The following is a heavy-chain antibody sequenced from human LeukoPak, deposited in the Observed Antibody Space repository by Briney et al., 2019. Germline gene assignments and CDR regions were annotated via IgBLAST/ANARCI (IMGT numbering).Heavy chain of an antibody. CDR3: ARDHYYESSDYYGGAFDI. V-gene: IGHV3-21*01. CDR2: ISGSSNSK. Sequence: GGSLRLSCAASGFAFSNYNMNWVRQAPVKGLEWVSSISGSSNSKYYADSGKGRFTISRDNAKNSLYLQMNSLRAEDTAVYYCARDHYYESSDYYGGAFDIWGQGTMVTVSS. CDR1: GFAFSNYN. J-gene: IGHJ3*02. D-gene: IGHD3-22*01.